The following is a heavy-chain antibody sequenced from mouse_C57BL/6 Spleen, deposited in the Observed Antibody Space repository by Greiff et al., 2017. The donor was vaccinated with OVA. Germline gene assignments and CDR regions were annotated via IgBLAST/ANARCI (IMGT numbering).Heavy chain of an antibody. J-gene: IGHJ2*01. CDR1: GYTFTDYN. CDR3: AGGNHGFDY. Sequence: EVKVVESGPELVKPGASVKMSCKASGYTFTDYNMHWVKQSHGKSLEWIGYINPNNGGTSYNQKFKGKATLTVNKSSSTAYMELRSLTSEDSAVYYCAGGNHGFDYWGQGTTLTVSS. D-gene: IGHD2-1*01. CDR2: INPNNGGT. V-gene: IGHV1-22*01.